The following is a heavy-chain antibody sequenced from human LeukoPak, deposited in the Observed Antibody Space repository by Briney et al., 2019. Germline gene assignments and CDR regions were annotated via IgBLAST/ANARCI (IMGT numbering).Heavy chain of an antibody. V-gene: IGHV3-30-3*01. J-gene: IGHJ5*02. CDR1: AFTFSTYA. D-gene: IGHD3-3*01. Sequence: GSLRLSCAASAFTFSTYAMHWVRKVPGKGLEWVAVISYDGSNKYYADSVKGRFTISRDNSKNTLYLQTSSLRSEDTAVYYCARAYYDFWSGYYRYNWFDPWGQGTLVTVSS. CDR3: ARAYYDFWSGYYRYNWFDP. CDR2: ISYDGSNK.